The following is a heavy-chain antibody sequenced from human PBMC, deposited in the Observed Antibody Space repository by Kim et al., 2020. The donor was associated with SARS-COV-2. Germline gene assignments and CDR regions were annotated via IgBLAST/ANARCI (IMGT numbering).Heavy chain of an antibody. Sequence: GGSLRLSCAASGFTFSSYGMHWVRQAPGKGLEWVAVIWYDGSKTYYADSVRGRFTISRDTSKNTLYLQMNSLRAEDTAVYYCASSGSYSSFDYWGQGTLVTVSS. J-gene: IGHJ4*02. D-gene: IGHD1-26*01. CDR1: GFTFSSYG. CDR2: IWYDGSKT. V-gene: IGHV3-33*08. CDR3: ASSGSYSSFDY.